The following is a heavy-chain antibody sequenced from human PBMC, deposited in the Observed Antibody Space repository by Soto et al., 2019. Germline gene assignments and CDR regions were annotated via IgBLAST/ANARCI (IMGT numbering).Heavy chain of an antibody. Sequence: EMHLVESGGGLVQPGRSLTISCAASGFTFEDYAMHWVRQTPGKGLEWVSGISWNSGNIIYADSVKGRFTISRDNAKKSLYLQMNSLRPEDTALYYCAKMVTWDSSGYYQVGFDCWGQGTLVTVSS. CDR2: ISWNSGNI. J-gene: IGHJ4*02. D-gene: IGHD3-22*01. CDR3: AKMVTWDSSGYYQVGFDC. CDR1: GFTFEDYA. V-gene: IGHV3-9*01.